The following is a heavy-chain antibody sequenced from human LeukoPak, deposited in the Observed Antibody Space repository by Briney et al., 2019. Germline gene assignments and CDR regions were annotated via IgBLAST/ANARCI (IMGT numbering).Heavy chain of an antibody. Sequence: GGSLRLSCAASGFTFSNFAMTWVRQAPGKGLEGVSSISGSGGSRYYVDSVKGRFTISRDKSKNTLYLQMNNLRAEDTAVYYCAKGVDASGIYYYFYMDVWGKGTTVSVSS. CDR1: GFTFSNFA. V-gene: IGHV3-23*01. D-gene: IGHD3-16*01. J-gene: IGHJ6*03. CDR2: ISGSGGSR. CDR3: AKGVDASGIYYYFYMDV.